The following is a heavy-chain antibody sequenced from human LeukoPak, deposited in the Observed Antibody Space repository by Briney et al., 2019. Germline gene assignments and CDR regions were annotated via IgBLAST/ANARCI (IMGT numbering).Heavy chain of an antibody. J-gene: IGHJ3*02. D-gene: IGHD6-19*01. V-gene: IGHV1-2*02. CDR1: GYTFTGYY. Sequence: ASVKVSCKASGYTFTGYYMHWVRQAPGQGLEWMGWINPNSGDTNYAQKFQGRVTMTRDTSISTAYMELSRLRSDDTAVYYCARGSRLGIAVAGDAFDIWGQGTMVTVSS. CDR2: INPNSGDT. CDR3: ARGSRLGIAVAGDAFDI.